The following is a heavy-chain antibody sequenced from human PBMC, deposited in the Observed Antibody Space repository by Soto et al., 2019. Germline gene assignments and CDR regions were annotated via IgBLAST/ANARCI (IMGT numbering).Heavy chain of an antibody. CDR3: ARDADYDILTGYPRGMDV. J-gene: IGHJ6*02. V-gene: IGHV3-33*01. CDR1: GFTFSSYG. Sequence: QVQLVESGGGVVQPGRSLRLSCAASGFTFSSYGMHWVRQAPGKGLEWVAVIWYDGSNKYYADSVKGRFTISRDNSKNTXXLQMNSLRAEATAVYYCARDADYDILTGYPRGMDVWGQGTTVTVSS. CDR2: IWYDGSNK. D-gene: IGHD3-9*01.